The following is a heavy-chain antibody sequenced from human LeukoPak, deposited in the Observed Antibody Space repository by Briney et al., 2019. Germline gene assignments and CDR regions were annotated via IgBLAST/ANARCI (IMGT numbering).Heavy chain of an antibody. D-gene: IGHD1-1*01. J-gene: IGHJ4*02. CDR1: GYSIRNGFD. CDR3: ARSEINDYMKF. CDR2: IDYTERP. Sequence: PSETLALTCTVSGYSIRNGFDWSWLRLSPEKGLEWLGSIDYTERPSYNPSLRSRVTISVDTSKNLFSLNLASVTAADTAIYLCARSEINDYMKFWGQGLQVIVSS. V-gene: IGHV4-38-2*02.